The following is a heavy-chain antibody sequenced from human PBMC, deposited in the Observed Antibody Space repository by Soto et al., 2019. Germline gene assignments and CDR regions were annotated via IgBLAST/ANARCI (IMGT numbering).Heavy chain of an antibody. V-gene: IGHV5-51*03. CDR1: GYMFYGYW. CDR2: IYPDNSDT. J-gene: IGHJ5*01. Sequence: EVQLVQSGAEVKKPGDSLKISCEGSGYMFYGYWIGWVRQMPGKGLEWMGLIYPDNSDTRYSPSFQGQVTLSADKSIDTADLQWSTLKASDTAIYYCARFGGPGLSHNWCDSWGQGTLVTVSS. CDR3: ARFGGPGLSHNWCDS. D-gene: IGHD3-16*01.